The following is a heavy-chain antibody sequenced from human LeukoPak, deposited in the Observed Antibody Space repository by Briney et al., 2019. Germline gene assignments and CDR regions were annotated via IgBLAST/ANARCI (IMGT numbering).Heavy chain of an antibody. D-gene: IGHD3-22*01. CDR3: AREENCYDGSGYSHIYFDY. CDR2: ISSSGSTR. V-gene: IGHV3-48*03. J-gene: IGHJ4*02. Sequence: GGSLRLSCAASGFTFRSYEMNWVRQAPGKGLEWVSYISSSGSTRYYADSLKGRFTISRDNAKNSLYLQMNSLRAEDTAVYYCAREENCYDGSGYSHIYFDYWGQGTLVTVSS. CDR1: GFTFRSYE.